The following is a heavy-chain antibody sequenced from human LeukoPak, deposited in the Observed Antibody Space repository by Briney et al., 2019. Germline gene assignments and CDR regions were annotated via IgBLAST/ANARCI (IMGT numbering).Heavy chain of an antibody. CDR2: ISGSGGST. D-gene: IGHD2-2*01. V-gene: IGHV3-23*01. CDR1: GFTFSSYA. Sequence: GGSLRLSCAASGFTFSSYAMSWVRQAPGKGLEWVSAISGSGGSTYYADSVKGRFTISRDNSKNTLYLQMNSLRAEDTAVYYCAKDPTRVPAAPRWFDPWGQGTLVTVSS. CDR3: AKDPTRVPAAPRWFDP. J-gene: IGHJ5*02.